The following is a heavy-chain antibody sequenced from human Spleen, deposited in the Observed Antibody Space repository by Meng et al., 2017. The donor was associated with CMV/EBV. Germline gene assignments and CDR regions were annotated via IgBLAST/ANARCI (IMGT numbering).Heavy chain of an antibody. V-gene: IGHV3-23*03. CDR1: GLTFSSYA. CDR3: AKVTTGPWYFDL. J-gene: IGHJ4*02. CDR2: IYSGGTTT. Sequence: GGSLRLSCAASGLTFSSYAMSWVRQAPGKGLEWVSLIYSGGTTTYYADSVKGRFTISRDNSKNTLYLQMNSLRAEDTAVYYCAKVTTGPWYFDLWGQGTLVTVSS. D-gene: IGHD4-11*01.